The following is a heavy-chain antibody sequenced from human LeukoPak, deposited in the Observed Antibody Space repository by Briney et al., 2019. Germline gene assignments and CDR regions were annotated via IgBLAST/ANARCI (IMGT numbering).Heavy chain of an antibody. CDR3: ARSVLSAKNWFDP. D-gene: IGHD6-25*01. V-gene: IGHV1-2*02. Sequence: ASVKVSCKASGYTFTGYYMHWVRQAPGQGLEWMGWINPNSGGTNYAQKFQGRVTMTRDTSISTAYMELSRLRSDDTAVYYCARSVLSAKNWFDPWGQGTLVTVSS. CDR1: GYTFTGYY. CDR2: INPNSGGT. J-gene: IGHJ5*02.